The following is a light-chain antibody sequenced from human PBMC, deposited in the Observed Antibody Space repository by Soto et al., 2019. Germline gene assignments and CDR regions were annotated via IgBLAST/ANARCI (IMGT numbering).Light chain of an antibody. CDR1: QSNSNS. V-gene: IGKV1-39*01. CDR3: QLIVSKPHT. CDR2: AAS. Sequence: DIQITQSPSSLSASVGDRVTITCRTSQSNSNSLNWYQQKSEKAPKLLIYAASTLQSGVPSRYSGSVSGTDFTLTISSLKPEDFATYYCQLIVSKPHTFGPGTKLDIK. J-gene: IGKJ2*01.